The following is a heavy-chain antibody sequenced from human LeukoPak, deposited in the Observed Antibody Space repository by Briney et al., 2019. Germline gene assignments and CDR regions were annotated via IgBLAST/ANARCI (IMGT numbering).Heavy chain of an antibody. V-gene: IGHV1-18*01. D-gene: IGHD1-1*01. CDR1: GYTFNNYG. CDR3: ARVAEQHLDYYFDY. Sequence: ASVKVSCKASGYTFNNYGITWVRQAPGQGLEWMGWISAYNGDTKYAQKFQGRVTMTTDTSTSTAYMELRSLRSGDTAVYYCARVAEQHLDYYFDYWGQETLVTVSS. J-gene: IGHJ4*02. CDR2: ISAYNGDT.